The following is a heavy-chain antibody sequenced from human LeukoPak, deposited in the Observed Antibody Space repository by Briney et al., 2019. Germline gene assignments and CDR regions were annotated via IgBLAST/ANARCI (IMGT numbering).Heavy chain of an antibody. Sequence: PGGSLRLSCAASGLTFSIYGMGWVRQAPGKGLEWVSSISDNGGNTYYTDSAKGRFTISRDNSKNTLYLQMTSLRAEDTALYGSGAYGWFDPWGQGTLVTVSS. J-gene: IGHJ5*02. CDR2: ISDNGGNT. D-gene: IGHD3-10*01. CDR1: GLTFSIYG. V-gene: IGHV3-23*01. CDR3: GAYGWFDP.